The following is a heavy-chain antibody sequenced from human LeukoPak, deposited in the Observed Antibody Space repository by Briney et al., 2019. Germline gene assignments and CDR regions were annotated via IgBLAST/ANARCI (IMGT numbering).Heavy chain of an antibody. CDR1: GFTFSSYW. J-gene: IGHJ4*02. CDR2: IKQDGSQK. CDR3: ARGFDNLGSGWYSY. V-gene: IGHV3-7*01. Sequence: GGSLRLSCAASGFTFSSYWMSWVRQAPGKGLEWVANIKQDGSQKYCVDSVKGRFTISRDNANNLVYLQMNSLRAEDTAVYYCARGFDNLGSGWYSYWGQGTLVTVSS. D-gene: IGHD6-19*01.